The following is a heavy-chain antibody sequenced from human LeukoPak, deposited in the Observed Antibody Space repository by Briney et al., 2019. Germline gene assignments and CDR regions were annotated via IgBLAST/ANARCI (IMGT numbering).Heavy chain of an antibody. Sequence: GRSLRLSCSASEFTFTTYGMHWVRQAPGKGLEWVAFISFDGSNKYYSDSVKGRFTISRDDSKSTLSLKMNNLRAEDTAVYYCAKDMAPYGGNFYYYGMDVCGQGTTVTVSS. CDR2: ISFDGSNK. D-gene: IGHD4-23*01. CDR3: AKDMAPYGGNFYYYGMDV. J-gene: IGHJ6*02. CDR1: EFTFTTYG. V-gene: IGHV3-30*18.